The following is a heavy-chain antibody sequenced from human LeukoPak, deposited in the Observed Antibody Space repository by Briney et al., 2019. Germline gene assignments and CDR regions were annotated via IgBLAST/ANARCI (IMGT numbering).Heavy chain of an antibody. Sequence: GGSLRLSCAASGFTFSNYAMTCVRLAPGKGLQWVSTISASGSSTYHADSVKGRFTISKDRPRNTLYLQMNCLRAEDTALYYCASRASGNCASGSPTGGQGTLVTVSS. CDR2: ISASGSST. D-gene: IGHD3-10*01. J-gene: IGHJ4*02. CDR1: GFTFSNYA. V-gene: IGHV3-23*01. CDR3: ASRASGNCASGSPT.